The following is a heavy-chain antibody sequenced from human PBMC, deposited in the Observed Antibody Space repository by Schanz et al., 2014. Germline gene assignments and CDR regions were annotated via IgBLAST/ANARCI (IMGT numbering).Heavy chain of an antibody. Sequence: QVQLVQSGAEVKKPGASVKVSCKASGYTFTVYYMHWVRQAPRQGLEWLGWINPNRGAPSSAKKFQGRVTRTRAPSRSTVYMQLSSLTTDDTAIYYCARVTTGYDSWGQGTLVTVSS. CDR3: ARVTTGYDS. J-gene: IGHJ4*02. D-gene: IGHD5-12*01. CDR1: GYTFTVYY. V-gene: IGHV1-2*02. CDR2: INPNRGAP.